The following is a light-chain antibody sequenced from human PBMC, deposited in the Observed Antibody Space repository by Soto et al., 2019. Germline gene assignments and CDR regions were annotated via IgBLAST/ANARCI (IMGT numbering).Light chain of an antibody. V-gene: IGLV2-23*01. CDR3: CSFAGSSTLL. Sequence: QSALTQPASVSGSPGRSITISCTGTTNDIGSYNLVSWYQQHPGKGPKVMIYEGSKRPSGVSHRFSGSKSGNTASLTISGLLPEDEADYYCCSFAGSSTLLFGGGTKLTVL. J-gene: IGLJ3*02. CDR1: TNDIGSYNL. CDR2: EGS.